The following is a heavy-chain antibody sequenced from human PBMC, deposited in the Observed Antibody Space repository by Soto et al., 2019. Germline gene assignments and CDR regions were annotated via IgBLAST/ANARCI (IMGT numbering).Heavy chain of an antibody. CDR2: INRDGDEE. CDR1: GLTFSDYW. J-gene: IGHJ4*02. Sequence: EVQLVESGGDLVQPGGSLRLSCAASGLTFSDYWMTWVRQAPGQGLEWVANINRDGDEENYVHSVKGRFTISRDNAKNSLSLHLSSLRADDTAVYYCARDLRGGYNSFDYWGQGALVTVSS. V-gene: IGHV3-7*03. CDR3: ARDLRGGYNSFDY. D-gene: IGHD5-12*01.